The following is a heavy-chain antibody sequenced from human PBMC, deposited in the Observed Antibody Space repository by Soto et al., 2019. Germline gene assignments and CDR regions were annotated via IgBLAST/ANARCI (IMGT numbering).Heavy chain of an antibody. Sequence: ESGGGLVPPGGSLRLSCAASGFTFSSYAISWVRQPPGKGLEWVSAISGSGGSTYYADSVKGRFTLSRDNSRNTLYLQMNSLRAEDTAVYYCAKDRAWNYDIDAFDIWGQGTMVTVSS. V-gene: IGHV3-23*01. D-gene: IGHD1-7*01. CDR1: GFTFSSYA. CDR2: ISGSGGST. J-gene: IGHJ3*02. CDR3: AKDRAWNYDIDAFDI.